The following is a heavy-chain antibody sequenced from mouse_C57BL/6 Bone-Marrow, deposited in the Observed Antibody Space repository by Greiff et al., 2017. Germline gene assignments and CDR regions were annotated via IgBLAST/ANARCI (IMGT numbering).Heavy chain of an antibody. CDR1: GFNIKDDY. J-gene: IGHJ4*01. Sequence: VQLQQSGAELVRPGASVKLSCTASGFNIKDDYMPWVKQRPEQGLEWIGWIDPENGDTEYASKFQGKATITADTSSTTAYLQLSSLTSEDTAVYYCTTPYWDLYWGQGTAVTVSS. CDR2: IDPENGDT. CDR3: TTPYWDLY. D-gene: IGHD4-1*01. V-gene: IGHV14-4*01.